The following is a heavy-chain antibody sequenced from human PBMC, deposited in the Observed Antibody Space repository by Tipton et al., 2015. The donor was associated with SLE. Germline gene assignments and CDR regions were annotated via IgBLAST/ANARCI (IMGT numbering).Heavy chain of an antibody. Sequence: GSLRLSCAASGFTISSYSMNWVRQAPGKGLEWVSYISSSSSTIYYADSVKGRFTISRDNAKNSLYLQMNSLRAEDTAVYYCARDPVVPAATFDYWGQGTLVTVSS. V-gene: IGHV3-48*01. CDR1: GFTISSYS. CDR3: ARDPVVPAATFDY. J-gene: IGHJ4*02. D-gene: IGHD2-2*01. CDR2: ISSSSSTI.